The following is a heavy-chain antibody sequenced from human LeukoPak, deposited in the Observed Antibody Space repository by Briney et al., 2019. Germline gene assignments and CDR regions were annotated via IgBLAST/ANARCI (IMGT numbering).Heavy chain of an antibody. CDR1: GYTFTSYG. J-gene: IGHJ4*02. CDR2: ISAHNGNT. Sequence: ASVKVSCKASGYTFTSYGISWVRQAPGQGLEWMGWISAHNGNTNYAQKLQGRVTMTTDTSTSTAYMELRSLRSDDTAVYYCAILGYCSGGSCYHYWGQGTLVTVSS. CDR3: AILGYCSGGSCYHY. D-gene: IGHD2-15*01. V-gene: IGHV1-18*01.